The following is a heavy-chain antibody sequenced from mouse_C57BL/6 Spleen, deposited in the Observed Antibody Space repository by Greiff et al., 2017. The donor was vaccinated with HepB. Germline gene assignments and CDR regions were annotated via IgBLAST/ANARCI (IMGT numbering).Heavy chain of an antibody. D-gene: IGHD4-1*01. CDR1: GYTFTSYW. J-gene: IGHJ2*01. V-gene: IGHV1-50*01. CDR3: ARPLTGTGEYYFDY. Sequence: QVQLQQSGAELVKPGASVKLSCKASGYTFTSYWMQWVKQRPGQGLEWIGEIDPSDSYTNYNQKFKGKATLTVDTSSSTAYMQLSSLTSEDSAVYYCARPLTGTGEYYFDYWGQGTTLTVSS. CDR2: IDPSDSYT.